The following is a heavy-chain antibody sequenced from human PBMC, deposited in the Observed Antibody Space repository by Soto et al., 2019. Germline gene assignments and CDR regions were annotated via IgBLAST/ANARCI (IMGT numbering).Heavy chain of an antibody. V-gene: IGHV4-61*01. J-gene: IGHJ6*02. CDR3: ARDRQVTMVRGVIIGPDYYYGMDV. CDR2: IYYSGST. D-gene: IGHD3-10*01. CDR1: GGSVSSGSYY. Sequence: SETLSLTCTVSGGSVSSGSYYWSWIRQPPGRGLEWIGYIYYSGSTNYNPSLKSRVTISVDTSKNQFSLKLSSVTAADTAVYYCARDRQVTMVRGVIIGPDYYYGMDVWGQGTTVTVSS.